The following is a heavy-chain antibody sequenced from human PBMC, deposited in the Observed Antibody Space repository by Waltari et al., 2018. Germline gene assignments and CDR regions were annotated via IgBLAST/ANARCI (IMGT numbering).Heavy chain of an antibody. CDR2: IRDDGSNK. D-gene: IGHD1-1*01. V-gene: IGHV3-30*02. J-gene: IGHJ4*02. CDR3: AKDKGTGFDY. Sequence: QVQLVESGGGVVQPGGSLRLSCAASGFTFSSYGMHWVRQAPGKGLEWVAFIRDDGSNKYYADSGKGRFTISRDNSKNTLYLQMNSLRAEDTAVYYCAKDKGTGFDYWGQGTLVTVSS. CDR1: GFTFSSYG.